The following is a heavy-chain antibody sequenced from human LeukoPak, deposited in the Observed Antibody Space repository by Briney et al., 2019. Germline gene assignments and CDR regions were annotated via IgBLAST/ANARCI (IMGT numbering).Heavy chain of an antibody. CDR1: GFTFSSYA. Sequence: GGSLRLSCAASGFTFSSYAMSWVRQAPGKGLEWVSGISGSGGSTYYADSVQGRFTIFRDNSKNTLYLQMNSLRAEDTAVYHCANGWSPDYWGRGTLVTVSS. CDR2: ISGSGGST. CDR3: ANGWSPDY. J-gene: IGHJ4*02. V-gene: IGHV3-23*01. D-gene: IGHD2-15*01.